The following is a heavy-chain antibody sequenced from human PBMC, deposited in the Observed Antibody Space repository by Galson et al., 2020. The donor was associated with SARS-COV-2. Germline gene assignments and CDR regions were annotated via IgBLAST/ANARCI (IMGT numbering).Heavy chain of an antibody. CDR2: ISYDGSNK. Sequence: TGGSLSLSCAASGFTFSSYGMHWVRQAPGKGLEWVAVISYDGSNKYYADSVKGRFTISRDNSKNTLYLQMNSLRAEDTAVYYCAKDQDIVGATTGYYYYGMDVWGQGTTVTVSS. J-gene: IGHJ6*02. CDR3: AKDQDIVGATTGYYYYGMDV. D-gene: IGHD1-26*01. CDR1: GFTFSSYG. V-gene: IGHV3-30*18.